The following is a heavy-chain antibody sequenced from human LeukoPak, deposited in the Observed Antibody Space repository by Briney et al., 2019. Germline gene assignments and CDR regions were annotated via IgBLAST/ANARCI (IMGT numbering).Heavy chain of an antibody. CDR2: ISGDGSAT. D-gene: IGHD6-6*01. V-gene: IGHV3-74*01. J-gene: IGHJ4*01. CDR1: GFTLRNYW. Sequence: PGGSLRLSXTASGFTLRNYWMHWVRQVPGKRLVWVSRISGDGSATNYADSVQGRFTISRDNAKNILYLQINSLRSEDTAVYYCARYSSSSGGAAYYLDYWGHGTLVTVSS. CDR3: ARYSSSSGGAAYYLDY.